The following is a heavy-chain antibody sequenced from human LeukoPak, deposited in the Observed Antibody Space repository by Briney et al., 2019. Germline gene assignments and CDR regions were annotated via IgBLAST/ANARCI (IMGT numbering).Heavy chain of an antibody. CDR3: AKEGGYSYGFWFDP. CDR2: ISGSGGST. V-gene: IGHV3-23*01. CDR1: GFTFNNYG. Sequence: GGSLRLSCAASGFTFNNYGLQWVRQAPGKGLEWVSAISGSGGSTYYADSVKGRFTISRDNSKNTLYLQMNSLRAEDTAVYYCAKEGGYSYGFWFDPWGQGTLVTVSS. D-gene: IGHD5-18*01. J-gene: IGHJ5*02.